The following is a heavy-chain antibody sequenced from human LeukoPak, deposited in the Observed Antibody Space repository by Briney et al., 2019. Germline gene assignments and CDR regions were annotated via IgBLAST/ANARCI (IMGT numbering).Heavy chain of an antibody. CDR2: IIPIFGTA. CDR1: GYTFTSYG. CDR3: ARGGGNSGWFDP. Sequence: SVKVSCKASGYTFTSYGISWVRQAPGQGLEWMGGIIPIFGTASYAQKFQGRVTITADESTSTAYMELSSLRSEDTAVYYCARGGGNSGWFDPWGQGTLVTVSS. V-gene: IGHV1-69*13. J-gene: IGHJ5*02. D-gene: IGHD4-23*01.